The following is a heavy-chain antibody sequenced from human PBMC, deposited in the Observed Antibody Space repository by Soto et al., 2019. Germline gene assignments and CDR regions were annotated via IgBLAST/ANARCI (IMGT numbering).Heavy chain of an antibody. CDR2: IRYDGSKK. V-gene: IGHV3-30*02. CDR1: GSTFSSYG. Sequence: GSLVLACPASGSTFSSYGMHWVRQAPGKGLEWVAIIRYDGSKKYYVDSVKGRFTISRDNSKNTLSLQMNSLRAEDTAVYYCARGEPIDYWGQGTLVTVYS. J-gene: IGHJ4*02. CDR3: ARGEPIDY. D-gene: IGHD1-1*01.